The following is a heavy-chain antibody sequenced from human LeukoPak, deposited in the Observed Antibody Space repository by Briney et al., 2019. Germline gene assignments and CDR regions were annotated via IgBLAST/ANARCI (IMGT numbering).Heavy chain of an antibody. CDR1: GFTFSSFS. V-gene: IGHV3-23*01. CDR2: ISGSGGST. Sequence: PGGSLRLSCAASGFTFSSFSMNWVRQAPGKGLEWVSAISGSGGSTYYADSVKGRFTISRDNSKNTLYLQMNSLRAEDTAVYYCAKDSTIFGVVIITYFDYWGQGTLVTVSS. D-gene: IGHD3-3*01. CDR3: AKDSTIFGVVIITYFDY. J-gene: IGHJ4*02.